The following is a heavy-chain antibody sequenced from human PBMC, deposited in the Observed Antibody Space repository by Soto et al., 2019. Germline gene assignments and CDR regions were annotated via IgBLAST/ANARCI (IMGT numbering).Heavy chain of an antibody. J-gene: IGHJ4*02. CDR2: ISGSGGST. V-gene: IGHV3-23*01. Sequence: GGSLRLSCAASGFTFSSYAMSWVRQAPGKGLEWVSAISGSGGSTYYADSVKGRFTISRDNSKNRLYLQMNSLRAEDTAVYYCAKDTPAVVVVAATPGLDYWGQGTLVTVSS. D-gene: IGHD2-15*01. CDR1: GFTFSSYA. CDR3: AKDTPAVVVVAATPGLDY.